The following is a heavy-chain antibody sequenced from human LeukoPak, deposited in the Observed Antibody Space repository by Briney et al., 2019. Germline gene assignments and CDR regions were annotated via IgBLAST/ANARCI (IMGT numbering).Heavy chain of an antibody. CDR2: IYYSGNT. V-gene: IGHV4-39*01. J-gene: IGHJ4*02. Sequence: SETLSLTCAVSGGSISSSSYYWGWIRQPPGKGLEWIGSIYYSGNTYYNPSLKSRVTISVDTSKNQFSLKLSSVTAADTAVYYCAAPGWRDLFDYWGQGTLVTVSS. D-gene: IGHD6-19*01. CDR3: AAPGWRDLFDY. CDR1: GGSISSSSYY.